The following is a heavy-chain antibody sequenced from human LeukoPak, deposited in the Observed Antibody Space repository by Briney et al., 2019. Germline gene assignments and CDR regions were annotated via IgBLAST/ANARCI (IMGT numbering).Heavy chain of an antibody. D-gene: IGHD1-26*01. J-gene: IGHJ4*02. V-gene: IGHV3-30-3*01. CDR2: ISFDGSNK. CDR1: VVTPIDYL. Sequence: GGSLRHSSADTVVTPIDYLMHSGRQAPGKGLEWVAVISFDGSNKYYGDSVKGRFTISRDNSKNTLYLQMNSLRPDDTAIYYCARDSLWEWGQGTLVTVSS. CDR3: ARDSLWE.